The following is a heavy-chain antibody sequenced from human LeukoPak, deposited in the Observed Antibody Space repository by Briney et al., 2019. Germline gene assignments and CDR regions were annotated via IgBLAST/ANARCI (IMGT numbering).Heavy chain of an antibody. CDR2: IHYSGST. V-gene: IGHV4-39*07. Sequence: PSETLSLTCTVSGGSISSSSYHWGWIRQPPGKGLEWIGSIHYSGSTYYNPSLKSRVTISVDKSKNQFSLKLSSVTAADTAVYYCARGYYDSSGYYGYYYYYGMDVWGQGTTVTVSS. CDR3: ARGYYDSSGYYGYYYYYGMDV. D-gene: IGHD3-22*01. CDR1: GGSISSSSYH. J-gene: IGHJ6*02.